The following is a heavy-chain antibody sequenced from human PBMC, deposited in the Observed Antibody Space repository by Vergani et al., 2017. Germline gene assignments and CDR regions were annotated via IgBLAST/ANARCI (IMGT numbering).Heavy chain of an antibody. D-gene: IGHD2-2*01. Sequence: QVQLVQSGAEVKKPGSSVKVSCKASGGTFSSYAISWVRQAPGQGLEWMGGIIPIFGTANYAQKFKGRVTITADDSTGTAYMELSSLRSEDTSVYYCAGNYIVVVPAAMALDYWGQGTLVTVSS. CDR2: IIPIFGTA. V-gene: IGHV1-69*01. CDR3: AGNYIVVVPAAMALDY. CDR1: GGTFSSYA. J-gene: IGHJ4*02.